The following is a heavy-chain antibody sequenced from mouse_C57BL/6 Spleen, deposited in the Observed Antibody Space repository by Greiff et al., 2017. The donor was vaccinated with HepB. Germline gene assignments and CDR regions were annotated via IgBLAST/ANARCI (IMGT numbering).Heavy chain of an antibody. J-gene: IGHJ3*01. CDR2: IDPEDGET. Sequence: EVQLQQSGAELVKPGASVKLSCTASGFNIKDYYMHWVKQRTEQGLEWIGRIDPEDGETKYAPKFQGKATITADTSSNTAYLQLSSLPSEGTAVYYGAIGGGSSFWFAYWGQGTLVTVSA. D-gene: IGHD1-1*01. V-gene: IGHV14-2*01. CDR1: GFNIKDYY. CDR3: AIGGGSSFWFAY.